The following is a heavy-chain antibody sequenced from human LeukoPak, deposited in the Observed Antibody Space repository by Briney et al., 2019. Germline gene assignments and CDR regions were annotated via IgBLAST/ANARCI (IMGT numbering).Heavy chain of an antibody. J-gene: IGHJ4*02. CDR2: ISGYNGNT. V-gene: IGHV1-18*01. Sequence: ASVKVSCKASGYIFSTYGISWVRQAPGQGLEWMGCISGYNGNTNYAQKLQGRVTMTTDTSTSTAYLELRSLRSDDTAVYYCARRRSEEFDFDCWGQGTLVTVSS. CDR3: ARRRSEEFDFDC. D-gene: IGHD6-19*01. CDR1: GYIFSTYG.